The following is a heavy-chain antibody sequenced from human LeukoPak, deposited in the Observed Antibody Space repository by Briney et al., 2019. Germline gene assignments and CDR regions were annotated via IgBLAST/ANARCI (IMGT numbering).Heavy chain of an antibody. CDR2: ISVNNGNT. CDR1: GYTFTNYG. V-gene: IGHV1-18*01. J-gene: IGHJ5*02. D-gene: IGHD3-16*01. CDR3: ARTSHESVLYWSDP. Sequence: ASVMVSCKASGYTFTNYGIGWVRQAPGQGLEWMAWISVNNGNTNYAQKFQGRVTMTTDTSTSTAYMELRSLRSDDTAVYYCARTSHESVLYWSDPWGQGTLVNVSS.